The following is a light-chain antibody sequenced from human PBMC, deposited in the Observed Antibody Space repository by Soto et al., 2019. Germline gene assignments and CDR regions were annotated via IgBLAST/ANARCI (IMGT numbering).Light chain of an antibody. CDR3: QTWGTGIRV. CDR1: SGHSSYA. V-gene: IGLV4-69*01. Sequence: QLVLTQSPSASASLGASVKLTCTLSSGHSSYAIAWHQQQPEKGPRYLMKLNSDGSHSKGDGIPDRFSGSSPGAERYLTISRLQSEDEADYYCQTWGTGIRVFGGGTKLTVL. J-gene: IGLJ3*02. CDR2: LNSDGSH.